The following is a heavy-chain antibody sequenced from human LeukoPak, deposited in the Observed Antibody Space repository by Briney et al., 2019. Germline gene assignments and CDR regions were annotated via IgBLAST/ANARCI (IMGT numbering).Heavy chain of an antibody. CDR1: GYTFTSYG. J-gene: IGHJ5*02. Sequence: ASVKASCKASGYTFTSYGISWVRQAPGQGLEWMGWISAYNGNTNYAQKLQGRVTMTTDTSTSTAYMELRSLRSDDTAVYYCARDAKGVGYCSGGSCYWRFDPWGQGTLVTVSS. CDR3: ARDAKGVGYCSGGSCYWRFDP. V-gene: IGHV1-18*01. CDR2: ISAYNGNT. D-gene: IGHD2-15*01.